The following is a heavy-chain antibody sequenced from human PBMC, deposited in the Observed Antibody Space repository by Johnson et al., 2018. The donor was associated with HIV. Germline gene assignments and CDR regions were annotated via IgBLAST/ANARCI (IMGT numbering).Heavy chain of an antibody. CDR2: ISYHGSNQ. CDR1: GFTFSSYG. CDR3: AKDRPLVVVTHDAFDI. J-gene: IGHJ3*02. V-gene: IGHV3-30*18. Sequence: VPLVESGGGVVQPGRSLRLSCAASGFTFSSYGMHWVRQAPGKGLEWVAVISYHGSNQYYADSANGRFTISRDSSKNTLYLQMNSLRAEDTALYYCAKDRPLVVVTHDAFDIWGQGTMVTVSS. D-gene: IGHD2-21*02.